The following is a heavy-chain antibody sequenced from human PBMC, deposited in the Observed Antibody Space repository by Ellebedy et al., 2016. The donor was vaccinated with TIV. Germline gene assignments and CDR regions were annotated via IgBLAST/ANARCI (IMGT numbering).Heavy chain of an antibody. J-gene: IGHJ4*02. CDR1: GGSISSSNW. Sequence: SETLSLXXAVSGGSISSSNWWSWVRQTPGKGLEWIGEIFHSGSTNYNPSLKSRVSISVDKSKNQFSLKLSSVTAADTAVYYCARDYYYDILTGYPTLDYWGQGTLVTVSS. CDR3: ARDYYYDILTGYPTLDY. V-gene: IGHV4-4*02. CDR2: IFHSGST. D-gene: IGHD3-9*01.